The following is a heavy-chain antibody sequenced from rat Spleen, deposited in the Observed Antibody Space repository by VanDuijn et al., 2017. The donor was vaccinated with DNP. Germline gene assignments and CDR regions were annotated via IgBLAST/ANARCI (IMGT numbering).Heavy chain of an antibody. CDR3: ATGVYGGYADWFAY. CDR1: GFTFSDYY. V-gene: IGHV5S13*01. Sequence: EVQLVESGGGLVQPGRSLKLSCTASGFTFSDYYMAWVRQAPTQGLEWVASISTNGGNSVYRDSVKGRFTISRDNAKNTQYRQMDSLRSEDTATYYGATGVYGGYADWFAYWGQGVMVTVSS. D-gene: IGHD1-11*01. J-gene: IGHJ2*01. CDR2: ISTNGGNS.